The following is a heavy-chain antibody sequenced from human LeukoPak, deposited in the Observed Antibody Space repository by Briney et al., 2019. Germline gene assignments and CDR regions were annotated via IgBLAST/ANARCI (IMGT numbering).Heavy chain of an antibody. V-gene: IGHV1-2*02. CDR1: GYTFTDYY. D-gene: IGHD1-26*01. Sequence: ASVKVSCKASGYTFTDYYIHWVRQAPGQGLEWMGWINPNSGGTNYTQKFQGRVTMTRDTSISTAYLELNRLTSDDTAVYFCAKSQDGGRLFHFDYWGQGTLVTVSS. CDR2: INPNSGGT. J-gene: IGHJ4*02. CDR3: AKSQDGGRLFHFDY.